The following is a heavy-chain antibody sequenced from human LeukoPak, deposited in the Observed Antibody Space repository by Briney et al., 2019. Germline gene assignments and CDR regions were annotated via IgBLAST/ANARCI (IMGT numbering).Heavy chain of an antibody. CDR2: IIPIFGTA. CDR1: GGTFSSYA. CDR3: ARSRITMIVVVILYDAFDI. V-gene: IGHV1-69*13. D-gene: IGHD3-22*01. Sequence: GASVKVSCYASGGTFSSYAISWVRQAPGQGLEWMGGIIPIFGTANSAQKFQGRVTITADESTSTAYMELSSLRSEDTAVYYCARSRITMIVVVILYDAFDIWGQGTMVTVSS. J-gene: IGHJ3*02.